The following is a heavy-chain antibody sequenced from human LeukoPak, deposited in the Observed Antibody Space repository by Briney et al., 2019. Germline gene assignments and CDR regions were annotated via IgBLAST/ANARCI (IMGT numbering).Heavy chain of an antibody. CDR2: IIPIFGTA. D-gene: IGHD3-22*01. V-gene: IGHV1-69*13. CDR1: GGTFSSYA. J-gene: IGHJ5*02. CDR3: ARDWDYYDSSGYLAVP. Sequence: GASVKVSCKASGGTFSSYAISWVRQAPGQGLEWMGGIIPIFGTANYAQKFQGRVTITADESTSTAYMELSSLRSEDTAVYYCARDWDYYDSSGYLAVPWGQGTLVTVSS.